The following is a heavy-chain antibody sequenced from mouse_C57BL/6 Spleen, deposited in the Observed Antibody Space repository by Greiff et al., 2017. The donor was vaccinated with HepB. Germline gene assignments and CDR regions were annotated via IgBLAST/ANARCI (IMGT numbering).Heavy chain of an antibody. CDR2: ISSGGSYT. Sequence: EVQVVESGGDLVKPGGSLKLSCAASGFTFSSYGMSWVRQTPDKRLEWVATISSGGSYTYYPDSVKGRFTISRDNAKNTLYLQMSSLKSEDTAMYYCARDRWFAYWGQGTLVTVSA. CDR3: ARDRWFAY. J-gene: IGHJ3*01. V-gene: IGHV5-6*01. CDR1: GFTFSSYG.